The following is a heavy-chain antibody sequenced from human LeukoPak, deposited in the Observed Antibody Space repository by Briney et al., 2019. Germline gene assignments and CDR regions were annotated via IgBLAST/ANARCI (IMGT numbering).Heavy chain of an antibody. CDR1: GYTFTSYG. D-gene: IGHD2-15*01. J-gene: IGHJ5*02. V-gene: IGHV1-18*01. CDR3: AVVTYWASHNWFDP. CDR2: IIAYNGNT. Sequence: ASVKVSCKASGYTFTSYGISWVRQAPGQGLEWMGWIIAYNGNTNYAQKLQGRVTMTTDTSTSTAYMELRSLRSDDTAVYYCAVVTYWASHNWFDPWGQGTLVTVSS.